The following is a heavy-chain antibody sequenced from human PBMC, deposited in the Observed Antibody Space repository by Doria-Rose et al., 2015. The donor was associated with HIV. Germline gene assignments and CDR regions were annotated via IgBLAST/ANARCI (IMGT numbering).Heavy chain of an antibody. J-gene: IGHJ4*02. CDR3: ARVRYYYDPNGPFDC. D-gene: IGHD3-22*01. V-gene: IGHV4-34*02. CDR1: GGSFSGNY. Sequence: QQWGAGLLKPSETLSLNCAVYGGSFSGNYWSWIRQPPGKGLEWIGEINHRGSSSYNPSLKSRITMSVDRSKNQFSLKVNSVTAADTAVYYCARVRYYYDPNGPFDCWGQGTLVTVSS. CDR2: INHRGSS.